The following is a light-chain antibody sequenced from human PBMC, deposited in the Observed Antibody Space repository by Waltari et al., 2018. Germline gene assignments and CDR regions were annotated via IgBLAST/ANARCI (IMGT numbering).Light chain of an antibody. CDR3: QQRRNWPWT. V-gene: IGKV3-11*01. Sequence: ETVLTQSPATLSLSPGDRATFSCRASQNIDSYLAWYQQKPGQALRFLIFDAFNRPTGIPARFSGSRPGTDFNLTISSLESEDFAIYYCQQRRNWPWTFGQGTRVEIK. J-gene: IGKJ1*01. CDR2: DAF. CDR1: QNIDSY.